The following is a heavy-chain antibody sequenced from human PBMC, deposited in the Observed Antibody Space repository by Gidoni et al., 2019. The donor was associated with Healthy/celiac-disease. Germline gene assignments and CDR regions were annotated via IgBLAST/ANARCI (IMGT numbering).Heavy chain of an antibody. Sequence: QVQLVQPGAEVKKPGASAKVSCNASGYSCTSYGISWVRQDPGQELEWLGRISAYNGNTNYAQKLQGRVTMTTDTSTSTAYMELRSLRSDDTAVYYCARDLNYYDSSGVLWGQGTLVTVSS. J-gene: IGHJ4*02. CDR1: GYSCTSYG. D-gene: IGHD3-22*01. V-gene: IGHV1-18*01. CDR2: ISAYNGNT. CDR3: ARDLNYYDSSGVL.